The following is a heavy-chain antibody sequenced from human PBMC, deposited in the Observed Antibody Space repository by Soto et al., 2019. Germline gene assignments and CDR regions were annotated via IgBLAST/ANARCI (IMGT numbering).Heavy chain of an antibody. Sequence: SETLSLTCTVSGGSISSSSYYWAWVRQPPGKGLEWIGEIYHSGSTNYNPSLKSRVTISVDKSKNQFSLKLSSVTAADTAVYYCARHPGYYDILTGYTTYYFDSWGQGILVTVSS. CDR3: ARHPGYYDILTGYTTYYFDS. CDR2: IYHSGST. D-gene: IGHD3-9*01. V-gene: IGHV4-39*01. CDR1: GGSISSSSYY. J-gene: IGHJ4*02.